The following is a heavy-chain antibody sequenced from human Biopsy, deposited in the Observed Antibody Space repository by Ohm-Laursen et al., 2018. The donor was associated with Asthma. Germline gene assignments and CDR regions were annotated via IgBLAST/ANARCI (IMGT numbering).Heavy chain of an antibody. CDR1: RNTVTGYY. CDR2: INPNSGGT. J-gene: IGHJ6*02. D-gene: IGHD5-12*01. V-gene: IGHV1-2*06. Sequence: VASVSASCQASRNTVTGYYMHLVRQAPGQGLEWMGRINPNSGGTNYAQKFQGRVTMTRDTSISTAYMELSSLSSEDTAVYYCARGYSGSDRIVYYYSGLEVWGQGTTVTVSS. CDR3: ARGYSGSDRIVYYYSGLEV.